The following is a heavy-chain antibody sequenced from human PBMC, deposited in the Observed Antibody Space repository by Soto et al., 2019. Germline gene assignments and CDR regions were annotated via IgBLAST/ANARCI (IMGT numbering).Heavy chain of an antibody. CDR1: RFTFSSYA. Sequence: GGSLRLSCAASRFTFSSYAMHWVRQAPGKGLEWVAVISYDGSNKYYADSVKGRFTISRDNSKNTLYLQMNSLRAEDTAVYYCARDRNYYGSGSYYPYPMDVWGQGTTVTVSS. CDR2: ISYDGSNK. J-gene: IGHJ6*02. V-gene: IGHV3-30-3*01. D-gene: IGHD3-10*01. CDR3: ARDRNYYGSGSYYPYPMDV.